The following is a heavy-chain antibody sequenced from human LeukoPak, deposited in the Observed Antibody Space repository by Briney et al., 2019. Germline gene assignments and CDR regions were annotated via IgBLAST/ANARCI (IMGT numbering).Heavy chain of an antibody. J-gene: IGHJ4*02. CDR3: ETSTGYDVLTGYQEDHYYFDY. Sequence: GASVKVSCKASGYSFTNYYMHWVRQAPGQGLEWMGTINPRDGSTTYTQKFQGRVTVTRDTSTSTVYMDLSSLRSEDTAVYYCETSTGYDVLTGYQEDHYYFDYWGQGTLVTVSS. D-gene: IGHD3-9*01. V-gene: IGHV1-46*01. CDR2: INPRDGST. CDR1: GYSFTNYY.